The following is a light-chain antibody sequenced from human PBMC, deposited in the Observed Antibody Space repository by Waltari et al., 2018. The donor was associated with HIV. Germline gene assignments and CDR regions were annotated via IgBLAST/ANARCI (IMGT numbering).Light chain of an antibody. V-gene: IGKV3-15*01. CDR2: DSS. J-gene: IGKJ1*01. CDR1: QSVSSN. Sequence: EVVMTQSPATLSVSPGERATLSCRASQSVSSNLAWYQQKPGQAPRLLIYDSSTRATGIPVRFSGSGSGTEFTLTISSLQSEDFAVYYCQQYNNWLGTFGQGTKVDIK. CDR3: QQYNNWLGT.